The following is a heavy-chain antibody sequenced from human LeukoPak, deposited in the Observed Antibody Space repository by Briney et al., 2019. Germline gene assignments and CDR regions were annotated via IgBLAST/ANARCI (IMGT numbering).Heavy chain of an antibody. CDR3: ARGRPPHDYGTLFDY. J-gene: IGHJ4*02. V-gene: IGHV4-59*07. D-gene: IGHD4-17*01. CDR2: IYYSRST. Sequence: SDTLSLTCTVSGGAITGYYWSWIRQPPGKGLEWIGYIYYSRSTNYNPSLQSRVTMSVDTSKKQFPLKLSSVTAADTAVYYCARGRPPHDYGTLFDYWGQGTLVTVSS. CDR1: GGAITGYY.